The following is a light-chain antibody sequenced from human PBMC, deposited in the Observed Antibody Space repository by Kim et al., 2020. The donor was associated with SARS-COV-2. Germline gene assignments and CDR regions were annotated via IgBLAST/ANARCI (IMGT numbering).Light chain of an antibody. CDR2: YDS. CDR3: QVWDSSSDHRVV. J-gene: IGLJ2*01. CDR1: SGGSKG. Sequence: PGKPARVSGGGHSGGSKGVHWYQQKSGQAPVLVMCYDSDRPSGIPERFSGSNSGNTATLTISRVEAGDEADYYCQVWDSSSDHRVVFGGGTQLTVL. V-gene: IGLV3-21*04.